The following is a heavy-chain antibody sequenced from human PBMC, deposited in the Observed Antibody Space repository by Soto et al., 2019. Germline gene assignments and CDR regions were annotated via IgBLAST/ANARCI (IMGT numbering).Heavy chain of an antibody. V-gene: IGHV4-39*01. Sequence: QLQESGPGLVKPSETLSLTCTVSGGSISSSSYYWGWIRQPPGKGLEWIGSIYYSGSTYYNPSLKSRVTISVDTSKNQFSLKLSSVTAADTAVYYCVKVVVVAATVDYWGQGTLVTVSS. CDR2: IYYSGST. CDR1: GGSISSSSYY. CDR3: VKVVVVAATVDY. D-gene: IGHD2-15*01. J-gene: IGHJ4*02.